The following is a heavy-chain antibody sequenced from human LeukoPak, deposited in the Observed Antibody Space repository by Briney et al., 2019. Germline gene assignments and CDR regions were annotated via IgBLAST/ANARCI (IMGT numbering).Heavy chain of an antibody. CDR3: ARAKPLFGMAMAGVLDY. Sequence: GGSLRLSCAASGFTVSSNYMSWVRQAPGKGLEWVSVVYSGGNTYYAESVKGRFTISRDTSKNTLYLHMNSLRAEDTAVYYCARAKPLFGMAMAGVLDYWGQGTLVTVSS. CDR1: GFTVSSNY. D-gene: IGHD3-3*01. V-gene: IGHV3-66*01. CDR2: VYSGGNT. J-gene: IGHJ4*02.